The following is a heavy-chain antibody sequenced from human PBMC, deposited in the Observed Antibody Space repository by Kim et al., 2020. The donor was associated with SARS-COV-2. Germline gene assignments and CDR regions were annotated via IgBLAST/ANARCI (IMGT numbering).Heavy chain of an antibody. CDR3: ARENYYDSTGIFGY. D-gene: IGHD3-22*01. Sequence: AQKFQGRVTMTRDTSTSTVYMELSSLRSEDTAVYYCARENYYDSTGIFGYWGQGTLVTVSS. V-gene: IGHV1-46*01. J-gene: IGHJ4*02.